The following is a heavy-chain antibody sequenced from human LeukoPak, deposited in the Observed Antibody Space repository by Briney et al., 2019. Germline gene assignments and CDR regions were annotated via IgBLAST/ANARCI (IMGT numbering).Heavy chain of an antibody. CDR3: PRRSGRLGYYYHMDV. D-gene: IGHD6-19*01. J-gene: IGHJ6*03. CDR1: GYSFTDYW. V-gene: IGHV5-51*01. Sequence: GESLKISCKASGYSFTDYWVAWVRQLPGRGLEYMGVIYPGNSESKNSRSFQGQVTNPPDKSVSTAYLQWNSLKASDSAIYYCPRRSGRLGYYYHMDVWGKGTTVTVSS. CDR2: IYPGNSES.